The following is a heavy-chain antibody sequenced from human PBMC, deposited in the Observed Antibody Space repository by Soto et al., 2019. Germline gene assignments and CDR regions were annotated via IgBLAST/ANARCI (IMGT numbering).Heavy chain of an antibody. CDR2: IRSNADGGTA. CDR1: GFTFSTYA. V-gene: IGHV3-15*07. D-gene: IGHD5-18*01. Sequence: LRLSCAVSGFTFSTYAMSWVRQAPGKGLEWVSVIRSNADGGTADLAAPVRGRFSISRDDSTDTLYLQLNSLQLDDTAVYFCSTALRRDSALGAYWGQGTLVTVSS. J-gene: IGHJ4*02. CDR3: STALRRDSALGAY.